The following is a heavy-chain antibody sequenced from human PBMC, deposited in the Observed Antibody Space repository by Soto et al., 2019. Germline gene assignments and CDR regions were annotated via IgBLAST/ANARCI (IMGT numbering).Heavy chain of an antibody. CDR1: GYTFTGDY. V-gene: IGHV1-2*02. J-gene: IGHJ5*02. D-gene: IGHD3-22*01. CDR3: AIDSYYYDSSVYSCFDP. CDR2: INPNSGGT. Sequence: ASVKVSCKASGYTFTGDYMHWVRQAPGQGRGWMGWINPNSGGTNYAQKFQGRVTMTRDTSISTAYMELSRLRSDDTAVYYCAIDSYYYDSSVYSCFDPWGQGILVTVSS.